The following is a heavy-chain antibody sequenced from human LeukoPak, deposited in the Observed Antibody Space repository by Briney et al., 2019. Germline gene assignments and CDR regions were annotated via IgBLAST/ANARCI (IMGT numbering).Heavy chain of an antibody. CDR2: MNSNSGNT. CDR3: AREKGYCSSFRCYGAGGMEV. D-gene: IGHD2-2*01. J-gene: IGHJ6*04. V-gene: IGHV1-8*01. CDR1: GYTFTSYD. Sequence: GASVNVSCKASGYTFTSYDINGVRQATGQGLEWMGWMNSNSGNTGYAQKFQDRVTMTSNTSISPVYMELSSPRSEDTAVYYCAREKGYCSSFRCYGAGGMEVWGEGSTVTVSS.